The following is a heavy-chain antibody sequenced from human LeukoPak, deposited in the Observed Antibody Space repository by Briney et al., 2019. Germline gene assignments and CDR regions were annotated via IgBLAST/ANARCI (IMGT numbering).Heavy chain of an antibody. CDR3: ARDWRDNSGKFPNDAFDI. CDR2: ISSSGSI. CDR1: GFTFSDYS. Sequence: GGSLRLSCAASGFTFSDYSMNWVRQAPGKGLEWVSYISSSGSIYYADSVKGRFTISRDNAKNSLYLQMNSLRAEDTAVYYCARDWRDNSGKFPNDAFDIWGQGTMVTVSS. J-gene: IGHJ3*02. V-gene: IGHV3-48*04. D-gene: IGHD3-22*01.